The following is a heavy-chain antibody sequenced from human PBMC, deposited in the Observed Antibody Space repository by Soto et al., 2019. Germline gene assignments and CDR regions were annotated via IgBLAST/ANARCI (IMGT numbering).Heavy chain of an antibody. Sequence: VASVKVSCKASGYTFTSYAMHWVRQAPGQRLEWMGWINAGNGNTKYSQKFQGRVTITRDTSASTAYMELSSLRSEDTAVYYCARDYRDSSGYYAGFDFWGQGTLVTVSS. CDR2: INAGNGNT. CDR3: ARDYRDSSGYYAGFDF. CDR1: GYTFTSYA. V-gene: IGHV1-3*01. J-gene: IGHJ4*01. D-gene: IGHD3-22*01.